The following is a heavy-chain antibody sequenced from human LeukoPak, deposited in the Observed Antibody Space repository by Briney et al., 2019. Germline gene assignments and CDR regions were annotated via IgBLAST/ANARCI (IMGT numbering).Heavy chain of an antibody. CDR2: VYYSGST. CDR1: GGFISSYY. Sequence: SETLSLTCTVSGGFISSYYWSWIRQPPGKGLEWIGYVYYSGSTNYNPSLKSRVTISLDTSKNQFSLKLSSVTAADTAVYYCARRYTYGPFDYWGQGTLVTVSS. J-gene: IGHJ4*02. D-gene: IGHD5-18*01. V-gene: IGHV4-59*08. CDR3: ARRYTYGPFDY.